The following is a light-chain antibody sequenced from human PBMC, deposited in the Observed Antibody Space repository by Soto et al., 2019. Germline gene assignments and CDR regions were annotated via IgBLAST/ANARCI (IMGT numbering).Light chain of an antibody. CDR1: SSNIGAGYD. CDR2: GNS. J-gene: IGLJ2*01. V-gene: IGLV1-40*01. Sequence: QSVLTQPPSVSGAPGQRGTISCTGSSSNIGAGYDVHWYQQLPGTAPKLLIYGNSNRPSGVPDRFSGSKSGTSASLAITGLQAEDEADYYCQSYDSSLSGVVCGGGTKLTVL. CDR3: QSYDSSLSGVV.